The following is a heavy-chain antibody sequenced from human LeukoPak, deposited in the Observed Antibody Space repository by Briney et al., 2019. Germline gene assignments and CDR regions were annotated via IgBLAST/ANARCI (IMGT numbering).Heavy chain of an antibody. Sequence: PSETLSLTCTVSGGSISSFYWSWIRQPPGKGLEWIGKIYYSGSTNYNPSLKSRVTISVDMSKNQFSLELSSVTAADTAVYYCARALGSEIFGVVTPPDYYIDVWGEGTTVTVSS. J-gene: IGHJ6*03. CDR2: IYYSGST. CDR3: ARALGSEIFGVVTPPDYYIDV. V-gene: IGHV4-59*01. CDR1: GGSISSFY. D-gene: IGHD3-3*01.